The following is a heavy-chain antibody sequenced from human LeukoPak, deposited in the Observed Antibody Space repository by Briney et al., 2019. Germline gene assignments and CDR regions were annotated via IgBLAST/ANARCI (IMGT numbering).Heavy chain of an antibody. CDR3: ARGPRDSSGYYPFDY. J-gene: IGHJ4*02. Sequence: GGSLRPSCAASGFTFSSYSMNWVRQAPGKGLEWVSSISSSSSYIYYADSVKGRFTISRDNAKNPLYLQMNSLRAEDTAVYYCARGPRDSSGYYPFDYWGQGTLVTVSS. V-gene: IGHV3-21*01. CDR1: GFTFSSYS. CDR2: ISSSSSYI. D-gene: IGHD3-22*01.